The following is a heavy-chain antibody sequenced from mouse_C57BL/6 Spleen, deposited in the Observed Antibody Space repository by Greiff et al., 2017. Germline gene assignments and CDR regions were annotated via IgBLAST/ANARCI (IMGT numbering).Heavy chain of an antibody. CDR2: INPSSGYT. CDR3: ARGEYDYDLFAY. V-gene: IGHV1-4*01. J-gene: IGHJ3*01. Sequence: LVESGAELARPGASVKMSCKASGYTFTSYTMHWVKQRPGQGLEWIGYINPSSGYTKYNQKFKDKATLTADKSSSTAYMQLSSLTSEDSAVYYCARGEYDYDLFAYWGQGTLVTVSA. D-gene: IGHD2-4*01. CDR1: GYTFTSYT.